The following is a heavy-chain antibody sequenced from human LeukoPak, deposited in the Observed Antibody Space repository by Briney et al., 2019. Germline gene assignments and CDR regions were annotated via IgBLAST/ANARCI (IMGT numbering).Heavy chain of an antibody. CDR3: ARVGHYDILTGYPDYYYYYMDV. Sequence: GASVKVSCKASGYTFTSYGISWVRQAPGQGLEWMGGISAYNGNTNYAQKLQGRVTMTTDTSTSTAYMELRSLRSDHTAVYYCARVGHYDILTGYPDYYYYYMDVWGKGTTVTISS. CDR1: GYTFTSYG. CDR2: ISAYNGNT. D-gene: IGHD3-9*01. J-gene: IGHJ6*03. V-gene: IGHV1-18*01.